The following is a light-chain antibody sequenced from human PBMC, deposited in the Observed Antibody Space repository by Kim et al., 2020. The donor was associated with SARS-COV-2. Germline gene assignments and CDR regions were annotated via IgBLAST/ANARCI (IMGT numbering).Light chain of an antibody. CDR1: SGNIASSY. CDR3: QSYDDFNRV. V-gene: IGLV6-57*01. CDR2: EDN. J-gene: IGLJ3*02. Sequence: GKTVTIACTRSSGNIASSYLQWYQQRPGSSPTTLIYEDNQRTPGVPERFSGSVDSSSNSASLTISGLKTEDEADYYCQSYDDFNRVFGGGTQLTVL.